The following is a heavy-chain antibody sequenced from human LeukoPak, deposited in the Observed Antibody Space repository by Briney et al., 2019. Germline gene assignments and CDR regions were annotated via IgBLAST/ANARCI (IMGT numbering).Heavy chain of an antibody. CDR2: MNPNSGNT. CDR3: ARDFISSSWYYLDY. CDR1: GYTFTGYD. D-gene: IGHD6-13*01. J-gene: IGHJ4*02. V-gene: IGHV1-8*01. Sequence: GASVKVSCKASGYTFTGYDINWVRQATGQGLEWMGWMNPNSGNTGYAQKFQGRVTMTRDTSTSTVYMELSSLRSEDTAVYYCARDFISSSWYYLDYWGQGTLVTVSS.